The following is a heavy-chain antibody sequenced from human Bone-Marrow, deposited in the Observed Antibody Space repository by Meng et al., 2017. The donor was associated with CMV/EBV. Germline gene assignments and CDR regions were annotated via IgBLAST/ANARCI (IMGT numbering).Heavy chain of an antibody. CDR2: IYYSGST. D-gene: IGHD1-26*01. V-gene: IGHV4-59*01. Sequence: GSLRLTCTVSGDSISSYYWSWIRQPPGKGLEWIGYIYYSGSTKYNRSLKSRVTISVDTSKNQFSLKLSSVTAADTAVYYCARDWYSGSGAWFDPWGQGTLVTVSS. J-gene: IGHJ5*02. CDR1: GDSISSYY. CDR3: ARDWYSGSGAWFDP.